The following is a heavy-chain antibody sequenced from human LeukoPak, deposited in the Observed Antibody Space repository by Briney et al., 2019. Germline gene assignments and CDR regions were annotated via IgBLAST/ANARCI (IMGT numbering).Heavy chain of an antibody. CDR3: AREGYNWNYGWIYYYGMDV. CDR1: GFTFSSYW. Sequence: GGSLRLSCAASGFTFSSYWMSWVRQAPGKGLEGVANIKQDGSEKYYVDSVKGRFTISRDNAKNSLYLQMNSLRAEDTAVYYCAREGYNWNYGWIYYYGMDVWGQGTTVTVSS. J-gene: IGHJ6*02. V-gene: IGHV3-7*01. D-gene: IGHD1-7*01. CDR2: IKQDGSEK.